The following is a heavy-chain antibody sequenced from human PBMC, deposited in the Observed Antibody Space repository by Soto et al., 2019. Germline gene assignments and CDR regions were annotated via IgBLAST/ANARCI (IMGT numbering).Heavy chain of an antibody. Sequence: GGSLRLSCAASGFTFSIYAMHWVRQAPGKGLEWVAVISYDGSNKYYADSVKGRFTISRDNSKSTLYLQMNSLRAEDTAVYYCARDWLTGEDYWGQGTLVTVSS. CDR1: GFTFSIYA. J-gene: IGHJ4*02. CDR2: ISYDGSNK. CDR3: ARDWLTGEDY. V-gene: IGHV3-30-3*01. D-gene: IGHD7-27*01.